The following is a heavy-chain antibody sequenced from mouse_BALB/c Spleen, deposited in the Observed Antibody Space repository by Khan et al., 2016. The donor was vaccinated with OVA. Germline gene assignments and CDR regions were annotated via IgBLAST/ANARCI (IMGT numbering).Heavy chain of an antibody. CDR2: TNPTNGRT. CDR1: GYTFTSYW. V-gene: IGHV1S81*02. CDR3: ARIKKVVATYFDY. D-gene: IGHD1-1*01. J-gene: IGHJ2*01. Sequence: QVQLKQSGAELVKAGASVKMSCKASGYTFTSYWMHWVKQRLGQGLEWFAETNPTNGRTYYNEKFKSKATLTVDKSSSTAYMLLSGPTFEDSAVYYYARIKKVVATYFDYGGQGTTLRV.